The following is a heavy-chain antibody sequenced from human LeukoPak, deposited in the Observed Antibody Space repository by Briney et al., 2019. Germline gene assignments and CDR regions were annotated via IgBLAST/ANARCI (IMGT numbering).Heavy chain of an antibody. J-gene: IGHJ3*02. Sequence: ASVKVSCKASGGTFSSYAISWVRQAPGQGLEWMGWISAYNGNTNYAQKLQGRVTMTTDTSTSTAYMELRSLRSDDTAVYYCASSYNWNPGAFDIWGQGTMVTVSS. CDR1: GGTFSSYA. D-gene: IGHD1-20*01. CDR2: ISAYNGNT. CDR3: ASSYNWNPGAFDI. V-gene: IGHV1-18*01.